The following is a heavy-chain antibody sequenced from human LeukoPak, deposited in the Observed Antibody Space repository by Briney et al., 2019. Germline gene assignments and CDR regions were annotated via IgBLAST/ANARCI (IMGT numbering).Heavy chain of an antibody. J-gene: IGHJ4*02. CDR2: IRYDGSNK. D-gene: IGHD3-22*01. V-gene: IGHV3-30*02. CDR1: GFTFSIYG. CDR3: ANVQNYYDSSGYPSN. Sequence: PGRSLRLSCAASGFTFSIYGMHWVRQAPGKGLEWVAFIRYDGSNKYYADSVKGRFTISRDNSKNTLYLQMNSLRAEDTAVYYCANVQNYYDSSGYPSNWGQGTLVTVSS.